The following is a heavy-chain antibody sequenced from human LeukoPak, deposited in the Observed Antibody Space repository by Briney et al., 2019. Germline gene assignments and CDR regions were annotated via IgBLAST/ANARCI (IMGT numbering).Heavy chain of an antibody. CDR2: TYYRSKWYN. D-gene: IGHD6-19*01. CDR3: ARSRLGVAGSYYYYGMDV. J-gene: IGHJ6*02. Sequence: SQTLPLTCAISGDSVSSNSAAWNWIRQSPSRGLEWLGRTYYRSKWYNDYAVSVKSRITINPDTSRNQFSLQLNSVTPEDTAVYYCARSRLGVAGSYYYYGMDVWGQGTTVTVSS. V-gene: IGHV6-1*01. CDR1: GDSVSSNSAA.